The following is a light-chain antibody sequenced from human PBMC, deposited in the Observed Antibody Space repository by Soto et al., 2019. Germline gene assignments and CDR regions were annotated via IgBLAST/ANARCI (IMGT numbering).Light chain of an antibody. CDR3: QQYFSTLFT. V-gene: IGKV4-1*01. CDR2: WAS. J-gene: IGKJ3*01. Sequence: DFVMTQSPDSLAVSLGERATINCKSSQSLLYSPIQKNYLAWNRQKPGQPTELIISWASTRESVVLARLSGSGSVTDFTLTISSLQAEDVAVYYCQQYFSTLFTFGPGTKVEIK. CDR1: QSLLYSPIQKNY.